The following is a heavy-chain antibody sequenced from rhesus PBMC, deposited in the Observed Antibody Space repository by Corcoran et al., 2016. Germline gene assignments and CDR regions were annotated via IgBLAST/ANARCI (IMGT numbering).Heavy chain of an antibody. CDR2: MTPNGGSN. CDR3: AAETGAVTGSDTY. V-gene: IGHV3S5*01. D-gene: IGHD3-34*01. Sequence: EVQLVETGGGLVQPGGSRKLSCAAAGFIFSSYDMRWVRQAPGTELECVTGMTPNGGSNNNANSGDAQFHIYSRKPNNPLSRRMNHLTAEDTAVYSCAAETGAVTGSDTYWGQGVLVTVSS. J-gene: IGHJ4*01. CDR1: GFIFSSYD.